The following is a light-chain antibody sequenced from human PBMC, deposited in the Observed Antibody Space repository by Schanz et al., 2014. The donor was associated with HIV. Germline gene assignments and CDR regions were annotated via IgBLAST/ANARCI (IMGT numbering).Light chain of an antibody. V-gene: IGLV2-14*03. Sequence: QSALTQPASVSGSPGQSITISCTGTNIDVGGYNYVSWYQQRPDKAPKLMIYDVTKRPSGVSSRFSGSKSGNTASLTISGLQAEDEADYYCSSYTSSSTWVFGGGTKLTVL. CDR1: NIDVGGYNY. J-gene: IGLJ3*02. CDR3: SSYTSSSTWV. CDR2: DVT.